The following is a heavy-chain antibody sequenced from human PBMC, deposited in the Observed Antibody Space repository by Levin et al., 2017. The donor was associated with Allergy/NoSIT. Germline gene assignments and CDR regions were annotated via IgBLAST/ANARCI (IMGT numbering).Heavy chain of an antibody. CDR2: ISSNSGTI. CDR1: GFTFSTYS. J-gene: IGHJ3*02. V-gene: IGHV3-48*01. CDR3: ARDPLYCTGGTCYSHNAFDI. D-gene: IGHD2-15*01. Sequence: GGSLRLSCAASGFTFSTYSMNWVRQAPGKGLEWVSYISSNSGTIYYADSVKGRFTISRDNAKNSLYLQMNSLRAEDTAIYYCARDPLYCTGGTCYSHNAFDIWGQGTMVTVSS.